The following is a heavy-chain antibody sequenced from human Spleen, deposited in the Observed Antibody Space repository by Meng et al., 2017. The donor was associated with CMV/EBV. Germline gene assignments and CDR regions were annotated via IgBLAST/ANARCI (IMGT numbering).Heavy chain of an antibody. V-gene: IGHV3-30*03. D-gene: IGHD2-8*02. Sequence: ASGMTFSNYGMNWVRQATGKGLEWVAVISYDGTKKDYSESVKGRFTISRDNPKNTLYLEMNSLRSEDTAVYYCFGVGYCTASSCPDFWGQGTLVTVSS. J-gene: IGHJ4*02. CDR3: FGVGYCTASSCPDF. CDR2: ISYDGTKK. CDR1: GMTFSNYG.